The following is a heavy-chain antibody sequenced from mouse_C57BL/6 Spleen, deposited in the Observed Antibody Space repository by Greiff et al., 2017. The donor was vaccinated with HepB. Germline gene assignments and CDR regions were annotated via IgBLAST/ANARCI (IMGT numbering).Heavy chain of an antibody. V-gene: IGHV1-59*01. J-gene: IGHJ2*01. D-gene: IGHD1-1*01. CDR2: IYPSDSYT. CDR1: GYTFTSYW. CDR3: ARDGAIATHYYGSPYFDY. Sequence: QVQLQQPGAELVRPGTSVKLSCKASGYTFTSYWMHWVKQRPGQGLEWIGVIYPSDSYTNYNQKFKGKATLTVDTSSSTAYMQLSSLTSEDSAVYYCARDGAIATHYYGSPYFDYWGQGTTLTVSS.